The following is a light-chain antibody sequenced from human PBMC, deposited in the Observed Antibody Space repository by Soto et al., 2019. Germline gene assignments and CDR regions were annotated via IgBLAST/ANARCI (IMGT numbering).Light chain of an antibody. Sequence: EIVLTQSPGTLSLSPGERATLSCRPSQSVSSSYLAWCQQKPGQAPRLLIYGASSRATGIPDRFSGSGSGTDFTLTISRLEPEDFAVYYCQQYDSSPITFGQGTRLEIK. CDR2: GAS. CDR3: QQYDSSPIT. CDR1: QSVSSSY. J-gene: IGKJ5*01. V-gene: IGKV3-20*01.